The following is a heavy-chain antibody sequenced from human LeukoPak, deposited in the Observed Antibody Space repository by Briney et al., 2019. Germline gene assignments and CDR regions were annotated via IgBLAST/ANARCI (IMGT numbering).Heavy chain of an antibody. J-gene: IGHJ4*02. Sequence: ASVKVSCKASGYTFTGYYMHWVRQAPGQGLEWMGWISAYNGNTNYAQKLQGRVTMTTDTSTSTAYMELRSLRSDDTAVYYCARSSNYDSSGYYSRWGQGTLVTVSS. CDR3: ARSSNYDSSGYYSR. CDR1: GYTFTGYY. V-gene: IGHV1-18*04. D-gene: IGHD3-22*01. CDR2: ISAYNGNT.